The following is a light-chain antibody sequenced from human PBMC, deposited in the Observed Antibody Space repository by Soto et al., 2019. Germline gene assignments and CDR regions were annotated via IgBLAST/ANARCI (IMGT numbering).Light chain of an antibody. CDR2: GAS. V-gene: IGKV3-20*01. Sequence: EIVLTQSPGTLSLSPGERATLSCRASQSVSSYLAWYQQKPGQAPRLLISGASSRATGIPDRFGGSGSGTDFTLTISRLEPDDFAVYYCQHYSNSLLTFGQGTKVDI. J-gene: IGKJ1*01. CDR3: QHYSNSLLT. CDR1: QSVSSY.